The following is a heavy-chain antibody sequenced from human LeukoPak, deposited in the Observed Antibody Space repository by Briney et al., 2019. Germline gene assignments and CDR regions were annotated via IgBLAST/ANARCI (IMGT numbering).Heavy chain of an antibody. Sequence: PSETLSLTCTVSGGSISSYYWSWIRQPPGKGLEWIGYIYYSGSTNYNPSLKSRVTISVDTSKNQFSLKPSSVTAADTAVYYCARLGPEVYGGNRVFDYWAREPWSPSPQ. CDR3: ARLGPEVYGGNRVFDY. CDR2: IYYSGST. CDR1: GGSISSYY. J-gene: IGHJ4*02. V-gene: IGHV4-59*08. D-gene: IGHD4-23*01.